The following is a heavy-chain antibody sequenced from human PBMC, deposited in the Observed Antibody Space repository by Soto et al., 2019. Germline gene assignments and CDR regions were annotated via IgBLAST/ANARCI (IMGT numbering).Heavy chain of an antibody. CDR1: GYSFTSYW. V-gene: IGHV5-51*01. J-gene: IGHJ3*02. CDR3: ASPGTVTDAFDI. D-gene: IGHD4-17*01. Sequence: GESLKISCKGSGYSFTSYWIGWVRQMPGKGLEWMGIIYPGDSDTKYRPSFQGQVTISANKSISTAYLQWSSLKASDTAMYYGASPGTVTDAFDIWGQGTMVTVSS. CDR2: IYPGDSDT.